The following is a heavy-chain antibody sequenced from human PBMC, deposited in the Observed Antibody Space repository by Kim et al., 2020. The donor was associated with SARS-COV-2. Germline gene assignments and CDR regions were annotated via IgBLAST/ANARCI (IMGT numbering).Heavy chain of an antibody. J-gene: IGHJ4*02. CDR3: ARDQADYIFD. CDR2: IWADGSS. V-gene: IGHV3-33*01. CDR1: GFTFSPYA. Sequence: GGSLRLSCATSGFTFSPYAMHWVRRAPGKGLQWVAVIWADGSSLHTDSVKGRFTISRDNSKNTLYLQMNSLRVEDTAVYYCARDQADYIFDWGQGILVTVSS. D-gene: IGHD4-4*01.